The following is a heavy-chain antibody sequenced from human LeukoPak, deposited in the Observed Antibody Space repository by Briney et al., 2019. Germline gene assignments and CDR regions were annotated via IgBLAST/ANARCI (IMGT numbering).Heavy chain of an antibody. V-gene: IGHV3-43*02. Sequence: PGGSLRLSCAASGFTFDVYAMHWVRQAPGKGLEWVSLISGDGGSTYYADSVKGRFTISRDNSKNSLYLQMNSLRTEDTALYYCAKDIHPPDYYDSSGSPDYWGQGTLVTVSS. CDR1: GFTFDVYA. J-gene: IGHJ4*02. D-gene: IGHD3-22*01. CDR3: AKDIHPPDYYDSSGSPDY. CDR2: ISGDGGST.